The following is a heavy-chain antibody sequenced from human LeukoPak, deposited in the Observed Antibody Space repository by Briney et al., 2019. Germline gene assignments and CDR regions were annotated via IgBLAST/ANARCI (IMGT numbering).Heavy chain of an antibody. CDR3: AKDPYYYDSSGYLDY. CDR1: GFTFDDYA. CDR2: ISWNSGSI. Sequence: GRSLRLSCAASGFTFDDYAMHWVRQAPGKGLKWVSGISWNSGSIGYADSVKGRFTISRDNAKNSLYLQMNSLRAEDTALYYCAKDPYYYDSSGYLDYWGQGTLVTVSS. J-gene: IGHJ4*02. V-gene: IGHV3-9*01. D-gene: IGHD3-22*01.